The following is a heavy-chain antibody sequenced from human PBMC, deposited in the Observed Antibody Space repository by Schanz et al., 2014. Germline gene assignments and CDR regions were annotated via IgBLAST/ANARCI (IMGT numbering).Heavy chain of an antibody. CDR3: ARGRGFYDY. V-gene: IGHV1-69*02. Sequence: QVQLVQSEAEVKKPGSSVKVSCKASGGTFSSYTISWVRQAPGQGLEWMGWISPYNGNTNYAQKLQGRVSITADTSTNTAYMELSSLTSEDTAVHYCARGRGFYDYWGQGTLVTVSS. CDR1: GGTFSSYT. D-gene: IGHD3-10*01. J-gene: IGHJ4*02. CDR2: ISPYNGNT.